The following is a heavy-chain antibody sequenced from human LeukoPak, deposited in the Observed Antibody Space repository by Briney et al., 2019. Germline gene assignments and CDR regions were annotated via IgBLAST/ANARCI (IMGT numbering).Heavy chain of an antibody. J-gene: IGHJ4*02. CDR2: ISGSGGST. D-gene: IGHD3-10*01. CDR1: GFTFSSYG. Sequence: GGSLRLSCAASGFTFSSYGMSWVRQAPGKGLEWVSAISGSGGSTYYADSVKGRFIISRDNSKNTLHLQMNSLRAEDTAVYYCAKLRITMVRGAVDYWGQGTLVTVSS. CDR3: AKLRITMVRGAVDY. V-gene: IGHV3-23*01.